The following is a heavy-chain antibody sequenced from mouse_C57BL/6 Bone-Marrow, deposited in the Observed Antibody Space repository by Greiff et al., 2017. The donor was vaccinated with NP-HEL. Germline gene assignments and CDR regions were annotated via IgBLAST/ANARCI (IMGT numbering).Heavy chain of an antibody. CDR1: GYTFTSYW. CDR3: ATLYDYDGAWFAY. D-gene: IGHD2-4*01. Sequence: QVQLQQPGAELVMPGASVKLSCKASGYTFTSYWMHWVKQRPGQGLEWIGEIDPSDSYTNYNQKFKGKSTLTVDKSSSTAYMQLSSLTSEDSAVYYCATLYDYDGAWFAYWGQGTLVTVSA. J-gene: IGHJ3*01. CDR2: IDPSDSYT. V-gene: IGHV1-69*01.